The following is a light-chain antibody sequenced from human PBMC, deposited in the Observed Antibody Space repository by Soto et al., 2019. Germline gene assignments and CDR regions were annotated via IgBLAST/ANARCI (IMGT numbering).Light chain of an antibody. CDR3: QSYDTILSGSV. CDR2: GNS. J-gene: IGLJ3*02. V-gene: IGLV1-40*01. Sequence: QTVVTQPPSVSGAPGQRVTISCTGSSSNIGAAYYVHWYQQLPGTAPKLLIYGNSNRPSGVPDRFSGSKSGTSASLAITGLQAEDEAAYYCQSYDTILSGSVFGGGTKLTVL. CDR1: SSNIGAAYY.